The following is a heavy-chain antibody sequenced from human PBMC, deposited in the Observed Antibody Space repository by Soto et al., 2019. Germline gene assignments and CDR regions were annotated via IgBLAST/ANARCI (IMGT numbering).Heavy chain of an antibody. J-gene: IGHJ5*01. Sequence: SETLSVTCAVSGYSISSGYYWGWIRQPPGKGLEWIGSIYHSGSTYYNPSLKSRVTISVDTSKNQFSLKLSSVTAADTAVYYCARQYYYDSSGYGNNWFDPWGQGTLVTVSS. CDR2: IYHSGST. CDR3: ARQYYYDSSGYGNNWFDP. CDR1: GYSISSGYY. D-gene: IGHD3-22*01. V-gene: IGHV4-38-2*01.